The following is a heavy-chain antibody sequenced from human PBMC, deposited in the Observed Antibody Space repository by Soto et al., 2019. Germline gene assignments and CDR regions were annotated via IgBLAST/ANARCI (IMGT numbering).Heavy chain of an antibody. D-gene: IGHD6-25*01. CDR1: GGTCISYS. J-gene: IGHJ4*02. CDR3: AKGAVSSGKFDS. V-gene: IGHV3-23*01. CDR2: VSSGGDIT. Sequence: VGSLRLSCAASGGTCISYSMSWVRQATGKGLEWVSVVSSGGDITHYADSVKGRFTISRDNSKNAVYLQMNSLRAEDTAVYYCAKGAVSSGKFDSWGQGTLVTVSS.